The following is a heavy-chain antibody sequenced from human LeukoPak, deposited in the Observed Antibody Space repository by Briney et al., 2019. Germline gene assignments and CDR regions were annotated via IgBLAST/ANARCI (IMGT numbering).Heavy chain of an antibody. CDR2: ISSSSSTI. V-gene: IGHV3-48*01. CDR3: AREGPYYYDSSGSHDY. Sequence: GGSLRLSCAASGFTFSSYSMNWVRQAPGKGLEWVSYISSSSSTIYYADSVKGRFTISRDNAKNSLYLQMNSLRAEDTAVYYCAREGPYYYDSSGSHDYWGQGTLVTVSS. J-gene: IGHJ4*02. CDR1: GFTFSSYS. D-gene: IGHD3-22*01.